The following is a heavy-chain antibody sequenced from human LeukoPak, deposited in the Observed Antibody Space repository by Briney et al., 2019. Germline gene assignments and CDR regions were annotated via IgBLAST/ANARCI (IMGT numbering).Heavy chain of an antibody. CDR2: INHSGST. D-gene: IGHD2-15*01. Sequence: SETLSLTCAVYGGSFSGYYWSWIRQPPGKGLEWIGEINHSGSTNYNPSLKSRVTISVDTSKNQFSLKLSSVTAADTAVYYCARGVVVVAATLGFLGYWGQGTLVTVSS. CDR1: GGSFSGYY. V-gene: IGHV4-34*01. J-gene: IGHJ4*02. CDR3: ARGVVVVAATLGFLGY.